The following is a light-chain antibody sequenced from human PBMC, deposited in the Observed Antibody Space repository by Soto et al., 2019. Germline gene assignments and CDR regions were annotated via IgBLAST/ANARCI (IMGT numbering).Light chain of an antibody. CDR1: QSVSSN. J-gene: IGKJ2*01. CDR2: DAS. CDR3: QQYDNWPPYT. Sequence: EIVMTQSPATLSVSPGERATLSCRASQSVSSNLAWYQQKPGQAPRLLIYDASTRATGIPARFSGSGYGTEFTLSISSLQSEDFAVYFCQQYDNWPPYTFGQGTKVDIK. V-gene: IGKV3-15*01.